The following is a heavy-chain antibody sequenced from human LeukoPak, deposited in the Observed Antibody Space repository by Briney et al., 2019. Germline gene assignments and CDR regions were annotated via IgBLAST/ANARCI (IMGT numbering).Heavy chain of an antibody. Sequence: SPTLSLTCTVSGGSISSGGYYWSWIRQHPGKGLEWIGYIYYSGSTYYNPSLKSRVTISVDTSKNQFSLKLSSVTAADTAVYYCARDSSSWFDYWGQGTLVTVSS. CDR1: GGSISSGGYY. CDR3: ARDSSSWFDY. J-gene: IGHJ4*02. V-gene: IGHV4-31*03. D-gene: IGHD6-13*01. CDR2: IYYSGST.